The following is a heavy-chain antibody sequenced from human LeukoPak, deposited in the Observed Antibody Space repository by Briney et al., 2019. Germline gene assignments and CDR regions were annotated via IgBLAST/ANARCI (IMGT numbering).Heavy chain of an antibody. J-gene: IGHJ6*03. CDR1: GYSISSGYY. V-gene: IGHV4-38-2*01. D-gene: IGHD1-1*01. Sequence: SETLSLTCAVSGYSISSGYYWGWIRQPPGKGLEWIGSIYHSGSTYYNPSLKSRVTISVDTSKNQFSLKLSSVTAADTAVYYCARFGTRQLVRGYYYYMDVWGKGTTVTVSS. CDR2: IYHSGST. CDR3: ARFGTRQLVRGYYYYMDV.